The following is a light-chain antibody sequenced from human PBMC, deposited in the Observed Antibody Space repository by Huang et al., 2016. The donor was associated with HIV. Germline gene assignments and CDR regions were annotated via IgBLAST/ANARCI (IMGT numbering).Light chain of an antibody. CDR2: WAA. CDR3: QQYYSTSLT. J-gene: IGKJ4*01. CDR1: QSVLHSSNNKNY. V-gene: IGKV4-1*01. Sequence: DIVMTQSPDSLAVSLGERATINCKSSQSVLHSSNNKNYLAWYQQRPGHPPKLLIYWAATRESGVPDRFSGSGSGTDFTLTISSLQAEDVAVYYCQQYYSTSLTFGGGTKVEIK.